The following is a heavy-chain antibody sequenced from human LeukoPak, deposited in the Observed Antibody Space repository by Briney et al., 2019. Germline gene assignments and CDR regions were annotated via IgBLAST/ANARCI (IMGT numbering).Heavy chain of an antibody. CDR2: FYSGINT. D-gene: IGHD2-2*01. J-gene: IGHJ4*02. V-gene: IGHV3-66*01. CDR3: ARVSYCSSTSCYDY. Sequence: GGSLRLSCAASRFTVSSNSMSWVRQAPGKGLEGVSFFYSGINTYYADSVKGRFTISRDNAKNSLYLQMNSLRAEDTAVYYCARVSYCSSTSCYDYWGQGTLVTVSS. CDR1: RFTVSSNS.